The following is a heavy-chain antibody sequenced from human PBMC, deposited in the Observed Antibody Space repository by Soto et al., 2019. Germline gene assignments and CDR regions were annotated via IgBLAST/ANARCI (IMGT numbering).Heavy chain of an antibody. V-gene: IGHV3-64*04. CDR1: GFTFSSYA. D-gene: IGHD2-2*01. CDR3: ARAPSHRTHGGFDY. CDR2: ISSNGGST. J-gene: IGHJ4*02. Sequence: GGSLRLSCSASGFTFSSYAMHWVRQAPGKGLEYVSAISSNGGSTYYADSVKGRFTISRDNAENSLYLQMNSLRAEDTALYYCARAPSHRTHGGFDYWGQGTLVTVSS.